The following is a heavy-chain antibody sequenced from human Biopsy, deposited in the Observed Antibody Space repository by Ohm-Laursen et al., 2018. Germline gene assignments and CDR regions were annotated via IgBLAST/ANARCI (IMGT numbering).Heavy chain of an antibody. CDR2: VHYTGST. V-gene: IGHV4-39*01. CDR1: GGSFRNTNYY. CDR3: ARHPTGFWFDP. J-gene: IGHJ5*02. Sequence: SGTLSLTCIVSGGSFRNTNYYWGWIRQPPGKGLEWIGSVHYTGSTSYNPSLRRRVTISVDTSKNQFSLKVSSVTAADTALYYCARHPTGFWFDPWGHGTLVTVSS.